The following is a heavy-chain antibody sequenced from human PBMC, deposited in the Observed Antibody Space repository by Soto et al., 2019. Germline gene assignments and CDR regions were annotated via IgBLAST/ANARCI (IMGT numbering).Heavy chain of an antibody. CDR1: GYPFTTYY. D-gene: IGHD3-10*01. J-gene: IGHJ4*02. CDR2: IDPRSGGT. CDR3: ATDDYGIFPY. Sequence: HVQLVQSGTEVKKPGASVRVSCMVSGYPFTTYYIHWVRQAPGQGLEWMGWIDPRSGGTVYEQKFQGRVTMPSDTSISTVYMDLSGLTSDDTALYYCATDDYGIFPYWGQGSLVTVSS. V-gene: IGHV1-2*02.